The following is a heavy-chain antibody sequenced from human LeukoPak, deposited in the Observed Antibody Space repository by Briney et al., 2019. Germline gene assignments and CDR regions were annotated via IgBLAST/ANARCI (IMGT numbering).Heavy chain of an antibody. D-gene: IGHD2-2*01. V-gene: IGHV4-61*02. CDR1: GGSISSGSYY. CDR3: AKGYCRGNSCYDDRGAFDY. Sequence: SQTLSLTCTVSGGSISSGSYYWSWIRQPAGKGLEWIGRIYTSGSTNYNPSLKSRVTISVDTSKNQFSLKLSSVTAADTAVYYCAKGYCRGNSCYDDRGAFDYWGQGTLVTVSS. J-gene: IGHJ4*02. CDR2: IYTSGST.